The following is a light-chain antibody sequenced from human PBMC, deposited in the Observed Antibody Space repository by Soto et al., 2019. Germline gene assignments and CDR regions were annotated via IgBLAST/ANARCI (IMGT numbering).Light chain of an antibody. Sequence: QSALTQPASVSGSPGQSITISCTGTSSDVGGYNYVSWYQQHSGKAPKLMIYDVSNRPSGVSNRFSGSKSGNTASLTISGLQAEDEADYYCGSYASSSTLYVFETGTKVTVL. CDR2: DVS. V-gene: IGLV2-14*01. J-gene: IGLJ1*01. CDR1: SSDVGGYNY. CDR3: GSYASSSTLYV.